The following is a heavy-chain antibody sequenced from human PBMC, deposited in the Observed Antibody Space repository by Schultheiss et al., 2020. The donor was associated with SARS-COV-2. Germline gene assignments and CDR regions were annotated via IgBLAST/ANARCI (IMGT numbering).Heavy chain of an antibody. V-gene: IGHV3-21*01. J-gene: IGHJ4*02. CDR1: GFTFSSYS. D-gene: IGHD2-2*01. Sequence: GGSLRLSCAASGFTFSSYSMNWVRQAPGKGLEWVSSISSSSSYIYYADSVKGRFTISRDNAKNSLYLQMNSLRAEDTAVYYCARDPADIVVVPAAIADYWGQGTLVTVSS. CDR3: ARDPADIVVVPAAIADY. CDR2: ISSSSSYI.